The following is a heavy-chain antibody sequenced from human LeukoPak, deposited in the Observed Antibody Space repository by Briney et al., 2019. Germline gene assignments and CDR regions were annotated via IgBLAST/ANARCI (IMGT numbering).Heavy chain of an antibody. Sequence: GGALRLSCAASGFTLSSYGMHWVRQAPGKGLEWVAFIRVDGTYKYYADSVKGRFTISRDNSKNNLYLQMNSLRIEDTGFYYCARGKWESDYWGQGTLVTVSA. CDR1: GFTLSSYG. J-gene: IGHJ4*02. CDR3: ARGKWESDY. CDR2: IRVDGTYK. D-gene: IGHD1-26*01. V-gene: IGHV3-30*02.